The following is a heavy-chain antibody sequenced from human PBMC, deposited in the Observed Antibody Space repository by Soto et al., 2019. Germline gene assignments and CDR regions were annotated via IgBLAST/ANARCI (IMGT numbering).Heavy chain of an antibody. D-gene: IGHD4-4*01. J-gene: IGHJ3*01. Sequence: PGGSLRLSCAASGFSLTSYAMTWVRQAPGKGLEWVSTISGSGHTTYYADSVQGRFTISRDNSKNTLRLHMDSLRADDTAIYYCAKDKMSTVTHDAFDVWGQGTVVTVSS. V-gene: IGHV3-23*01. CDR3: AKDKMSTVTHDAFDV. CDR1: GFSLTSYA. CDR2: ISGSGHTT.